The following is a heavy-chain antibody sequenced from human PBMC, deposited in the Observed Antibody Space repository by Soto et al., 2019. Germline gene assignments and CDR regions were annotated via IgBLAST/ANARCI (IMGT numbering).Heavy chain of an antibody. CDR3: ARENGGSYTYYYYYGMDV. J-gene: IGHJ6*02. CDR2: IYYIGST. Sequence: SETLSLTCTVSGDSISSSSYYWGWIRQPPGKGLEWIGSIYYIGSTYYNPSLKSRVTISVGTSKNQFSLKLSSVTAADTAVYYCARENGGSYTYYYYYGMDVWGQGTTVTVSS. CDR1: GDSISSSSYY. D-gene: IGHD1-26*01. V-gene: IGHV4-39*02.